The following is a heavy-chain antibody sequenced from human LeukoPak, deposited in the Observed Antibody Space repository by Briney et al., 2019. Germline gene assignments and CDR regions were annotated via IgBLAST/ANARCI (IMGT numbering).Heavy chain of an antibody. D-gene: IGHD2-21*02. CDR2: ISYDGSYK. J-gene: IGHJ3*02. CDR1: GFTFSNYG. V-gene: IGHV3-30*03. CDR3: ARMDGGILLFSDAFDI. Sequence: PGRSLRLSCAASGFTFSNYGMHWVRQAPGKGLEWVAFISYDGSYKYYADSVKGRFTISRDNSKNTLYLQMNSLRAEDTAVYYCARMDGGILLFSDAFDIWGQGTMVTVSS.